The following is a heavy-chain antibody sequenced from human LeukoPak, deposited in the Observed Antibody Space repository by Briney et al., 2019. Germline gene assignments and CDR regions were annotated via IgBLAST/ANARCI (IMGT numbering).Heavy chain of an antibody. J-gene: IGHJ5*02. Sequence: SETLSLTCTVSGYSISSGYYWGWIRQPPGKGVEWIGSIYHSGSTYYNPSLKSRVTISVDTSKNQFSLKLSSVTAADTAVYYCARDPRIQLGFDPWGQGTLVTVSS. D-gene: IGHD5-18*01. CDR2: IYHSGST. CDR1: GYSISSGYY. CDR3: ARDPRIQLGFDP. V-gene: IGHV4-38-2*02.